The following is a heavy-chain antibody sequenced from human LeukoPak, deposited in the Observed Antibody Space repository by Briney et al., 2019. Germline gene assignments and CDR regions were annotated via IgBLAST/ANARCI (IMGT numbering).Heavy chain of an antibody. D-gene: IGHD3-10*01. Sequence: ASVKVSCKASGYSFTSYGITWVRQAPGQGLEWMGWISGYNGNTTYAQKVQGRVTITTETSTSTAYMELRSLRSDDTAVYYCARVGFTMVRGAMEYWGQGTLVTVSS. V-gene: IGHV1-18*01. CDR3: ARVGFTMVRGAMEY. CDR1: GYSFTSYG. CDR2: ISGYNGNT. J-gene: IGHJ4*02.